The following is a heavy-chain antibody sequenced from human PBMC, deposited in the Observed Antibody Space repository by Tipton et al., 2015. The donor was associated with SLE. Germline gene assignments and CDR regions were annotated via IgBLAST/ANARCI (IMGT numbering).Heavy chain of an antibody. Sequence: GSLRLSCEASGLSFSPYNMRWVRQAPGKGLEWVSSISTSSNYIHYADSVRGRFTVSRDNARKSVYLQMNSLRADDTAVYYCARGGGLDVWGKGTTVTVSS. J-gene: IGHJ6*04. D-gene: IGHD6-25*01. CDR3: ARGGGLDV. CDR2: ISTSSNYI. V-gene: IGHV3-21*01. CDR1: GLSFSPYN.